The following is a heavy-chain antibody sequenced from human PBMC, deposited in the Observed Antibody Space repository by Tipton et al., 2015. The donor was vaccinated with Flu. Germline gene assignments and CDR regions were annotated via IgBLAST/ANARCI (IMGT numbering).Heavy chain of an antibody. CDR1: GFTFANYW. D-gene: IGHD6-13*01. Sequence: SLRLSCAASGFTFANYWMNWVRQAPGKGLEWVANIKQDGSEKYYVDSVKGRFTISRDNAQKSLSLQMNSLRAEDTASYYCVRAVGGAAALWGQGTMVTVSS. CDR2: IKQDGSEK. V-gene: IGHV3-7*03. J-gene: IGHJ3*01. CDR3: VRAVGGAAAL.